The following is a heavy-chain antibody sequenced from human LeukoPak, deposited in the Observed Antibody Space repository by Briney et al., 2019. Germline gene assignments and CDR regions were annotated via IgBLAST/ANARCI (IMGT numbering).Heavy chain of an antibody. V-gene: IGHV3-73*01. Sequence: GGSLKLSCAASGFTFSDSAIHWVRQASGKGLEWVGRIRDKGYGHATAYAASVKGRFTLSRDDSKNTAYRQMNSLKTEDTALYYCTTPKEGNWFDHWGQGTLVTVSS. CDR1: GFTFSDSA. CDR3: TTPKEGNWFDH. J-gene: IGHJ5*02. CDR2: IRDKGYGHAT.